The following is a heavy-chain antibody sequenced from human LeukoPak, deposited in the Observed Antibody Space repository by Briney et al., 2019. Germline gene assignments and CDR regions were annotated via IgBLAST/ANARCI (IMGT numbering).Heavy chain of an antibody. J-gene: IGHJ4*02. Sequence: QSGGSLRLSCAASGFTFNNYAMSWVRQAPGKGLEWVSAMSGSGDNTYYADSVKGRSTISRDNSKSTLFLQMNSLRAEDTAVYYCAKGGISLVRGSFDYWGQGTLVTVSS. V-gene: IGHV3-23*01. CDR3: AKGGISLVRGSFDY. CDR1: GFTFNNYA. CDR2: MSGSGDNT. D-gene: IGHD3-10*01.